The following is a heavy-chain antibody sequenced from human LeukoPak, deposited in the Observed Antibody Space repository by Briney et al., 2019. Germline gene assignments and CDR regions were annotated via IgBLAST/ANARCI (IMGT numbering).Heavy chain of an antibody. CDR3: ARAIERFGESPDAFDI. CDR2: INPSGGGT. J-gene: IGHJ3*02. CDR1: GYTYTTYY. Sequence: GASVKVSCKASGYTYTTYYIHWVRQAPGQGLEWMGIINPSGGGTSYAQKFQGRVTMTRETSTSTVYVELSSLRSEDTAVYYCARAIERFGESPDAFDIWGQGTMVTVSS. V-gene: IGHV1-46*01. D-gene: IGHD3-10*01.